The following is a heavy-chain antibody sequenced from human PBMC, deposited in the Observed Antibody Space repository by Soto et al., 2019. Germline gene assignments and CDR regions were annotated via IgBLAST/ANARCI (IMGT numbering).Heavy chain of an antibody. CDR2: INAGNGNT. V-gene: IGHV1-3*01. CDR3: ASLGPTGTTKGPSSDI. D-gene: IGHD1-1*01. CDR1: GYTFTSYA. Sequence: ASVKVSCKASGYTFTSYAMHWVRQAPGQRLEWMGWINAGNGNTKYSQKFQGRVTITRDTSASTAYMELSSLRSEDTAVYYCASLGPTGTTKGPSSDIRGQGTMVTVS. J-gene: IGHJ3*02.